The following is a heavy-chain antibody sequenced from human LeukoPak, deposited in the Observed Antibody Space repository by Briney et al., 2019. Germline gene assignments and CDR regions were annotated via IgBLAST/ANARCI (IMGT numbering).Heavy chain of an antibody. V-gene: IGHV3-23*01. Sequence: GGSLRLSCAASGFSFSMYSMAWDRQAPGKGLEWVSVINDRGGYIQDADSVKGRFTISRDNYQNTLFLQMNSLRAEDTAVYYCVRERDRGIDVADDFDYWGQGTLVTVSS. J-gene: IGHJ4*02. CDR2: INDRGGYI. CDR3: VRERDRGIDVADDFDY. CDR1: GFSFSMYS. D-gene: IGHD6-19*01.